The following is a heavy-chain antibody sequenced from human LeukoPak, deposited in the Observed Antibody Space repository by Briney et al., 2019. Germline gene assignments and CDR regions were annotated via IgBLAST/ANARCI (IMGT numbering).Heavy chain of an antibody. CDR3: ARVLYGSLVPTTGVDY. CDR2: INHSEST. V-gene: IGHV4-34*01. CDR1: GGSFSGYY. D-gene: IGHD3-10*01. Sequence: SETLSLTCAVYGGSFSGYYWSWIRQPPGKGLEWIGEINHSESTNYNPSLKSRVTISVDTSKNQFSLKLSSVTAADTAVYYCARVLYGSLVPTTGVDYWGQGTLVTVSS. J-gene: IGHJ4*02.